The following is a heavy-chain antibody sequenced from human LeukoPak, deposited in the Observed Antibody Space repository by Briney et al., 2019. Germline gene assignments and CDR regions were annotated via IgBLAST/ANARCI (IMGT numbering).Heavy chain of an antibody. D-gene: IGHD6-13*01. CDR3: ARDLRASSWYLFRYYYYMDV. Sequence: SETLSLTCTVSGYSISSGYYWGWIRQPPGKGLEWIGSIYHSGSTYYNPSLKSRVTISVDTSKNQFSPKLSSVTAADTAVYYCARDLRASSWYLFRYYYYMDVWGKGTTVTVSS. CDR2: IYHSGST. V-gene: IGHV4-38-2*02. J-gene: IGHJ6*03. CDR1: GYSISSGYY.